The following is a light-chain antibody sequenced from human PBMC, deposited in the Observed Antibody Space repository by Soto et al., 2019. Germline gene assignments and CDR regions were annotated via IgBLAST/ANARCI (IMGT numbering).Light chain of an antibody. CDR3: QQYTNWPKT. CDR2: DAS. J-gene: IGKJ1*01. CDR1: QSVSSSY. Sequence: EIVLTQSPGTLSLSPGERATLCCRSSQSVSSSYLAWYQQKPGQAPRLLISDASNRATGIPERFSGSGSGTEFTLTISSLQSEDFAVYYCQQYTNWPKTFGQGTKVDIK. V-gene: IGKV3D-20*02.